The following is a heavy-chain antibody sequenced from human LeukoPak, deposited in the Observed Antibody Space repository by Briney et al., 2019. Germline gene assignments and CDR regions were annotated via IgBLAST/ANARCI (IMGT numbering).Heavy chain of an antibody. Sequence: SETLSLTCSVSGCTISSGGYYWSWMRQHPGKGLEWIGYIYYSGSTYYNPSLKSRVTISVDTSKNQFSLKLSSVAAADTAVYYCATSDFWSGYYFTLDYWGQGTLVTVSS. D-gene: IGHD3-3*01. CDR2: IYYSGST. CDR3: ATSDFWSGYYFTLDY. V-gene: IGHV4-31*03. J-gene: IGHJ4*02. CDR1: GCTISSGGYY.